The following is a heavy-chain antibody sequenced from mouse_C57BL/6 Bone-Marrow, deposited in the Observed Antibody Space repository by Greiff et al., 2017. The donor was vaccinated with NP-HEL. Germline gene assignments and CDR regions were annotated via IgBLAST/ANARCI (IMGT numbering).Heavy chain of an antibody. D-gene: IGHD2-1*01. CDR2: IDPENGDT. J-gene: IGHJ2*01. Sequence: VQLQQSGAELVRPGASVKLSCTASGFNIKDDYMHWVKQRPEQGLEWIGWIDPENGDTEYASKFQGKATIPADTSSNTAYLQLSSLTSEDTAVYYCTTGGNGKASFDYWGQGTTLTVSS. CDR1: GFNIKDDY. CDR3: TTGGNGKASFDY. V-gene: IGHV14-4*01.